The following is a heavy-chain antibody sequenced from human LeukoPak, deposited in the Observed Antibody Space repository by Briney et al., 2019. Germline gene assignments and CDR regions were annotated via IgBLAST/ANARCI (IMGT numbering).Heavy chain of an antibody. Sequence: WASVKVSCKASGGTFSSYAISWVRQAPGQGLEWMGGIIPIFGTANYAQKFQGRVTITTDESTSTAYMELSSLRSEDTAVYYCARDLSNGDGYNGDAFDIWGQGTMVTVSS. CDR1: GGTFSSYA. D-gene: IGHD5-24*01. V-gene: IGHV1-69*05. J-gene: IGHJ3*02. CDR2: IIPIFGTA. CDR3: ARDLSNGDGYNGDAFDI.